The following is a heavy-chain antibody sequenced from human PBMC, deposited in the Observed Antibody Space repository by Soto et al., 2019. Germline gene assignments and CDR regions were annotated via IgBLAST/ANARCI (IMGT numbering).Heavy chain of an antibody. J-gene: IGHJ6*02. CDR1: GDSIKRDDYS. D-gene: IGHD3-10*01. CDR2: IRYRGTP. CDR3: ARDGGRLYYGMDF. Sequence: QVQLQESGPGLVKPSQTLSLTCTVSGDSIKRDDYSWSWIRQRPGNGLEWIGYIRYRGTPYSNPALKSRLVISQVASKNPFSLNLTSVTAADTAVYYCARDGGRLYYGMDFWCQGTTVTVSS. V-gene: IGHV4-30-4*01.